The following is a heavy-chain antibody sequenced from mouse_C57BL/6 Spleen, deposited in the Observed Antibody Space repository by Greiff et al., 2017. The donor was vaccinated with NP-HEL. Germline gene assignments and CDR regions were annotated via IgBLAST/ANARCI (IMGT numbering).Heavy chain of an antibody. Sequence: EVKLMESGGGLVQPGGSMKLSCAASGFTFSDAWMDWVRQSPEKGLEWVAEIRNKANNHATYYAESVKGRFTISRDDSKSSVYLQMNSLRAEDTGIYYCTRRGTTVGFDYWGQGTTLTVSS. CDR2: IRNKANNHAT. CDR3: TRRGTTVGFDY. J-gene: IGHJ2*01. D-gene: IGHD1-1*01. CDR1: GFTFSDAW. V-gene: IGHV6-6*01.